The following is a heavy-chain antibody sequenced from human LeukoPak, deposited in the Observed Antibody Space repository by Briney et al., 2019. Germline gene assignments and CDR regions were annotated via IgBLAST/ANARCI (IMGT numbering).Heavy chain of an antibody. CDR2: ISAYNGNT. CDR1: GYTFTRYG. D-gene: IGHD6-19*01. CDR3: ARAGITSGWVQNMDY. V-gene: IGHV1-18*01. J-gene: IGHJ4*02. Sequence: SVKVSCKASGYTFTRYGINWVRQAPGQGLEWMGWISAYNGNTKHAQKIQGRVTMTTDTSTSTAYMELRSLRSDDTAVYYCARAGITSGWVQNMDYWGQGTLVTVSS.